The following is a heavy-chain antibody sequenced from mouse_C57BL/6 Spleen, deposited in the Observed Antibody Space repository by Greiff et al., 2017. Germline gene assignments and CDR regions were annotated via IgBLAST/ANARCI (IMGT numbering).Heavy chain of an antibody. Sequence: EVQLQQSGAELVRPGASVKLSCTASGFNIKDYYMHWVKQRPEQGLEWIGRIDPEDGDTEYAPKFQGKATMTADTSSNTAYLQLSSLTSEDTAVYYCRIDYDVVITDYWGQGTTLTVSS. J-gene: IGHJ2*01. CDR1: GFNIKDYY. CDR2: IDPEDGDT. CDR3: RIDYDVVITDY. V-gene: IGHV14-1*01. D-gene: IGHD2-4*01.